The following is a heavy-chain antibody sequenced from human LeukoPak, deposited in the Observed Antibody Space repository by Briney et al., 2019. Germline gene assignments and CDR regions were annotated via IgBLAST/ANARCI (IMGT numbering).Heavy chain of an antibody. CDR2: IYHSGST. V-gene: IGHV4-59*12. CDR1: GGSMSSYY. J-gene: IGHJ4*02. D-gene: IGHD6-13*01. Sequence: SETLSLTCSVSGGSMSSYYWSWIRQSPGKGLEWNGYIYHSGSTDYNSSLKSRVTISVDTSKNQFSLKLSSVTAADTAVYYCARDVVAAPGTWDYWGQGTLVTVSS. CDR3: ARDVVAAPGTWDY.